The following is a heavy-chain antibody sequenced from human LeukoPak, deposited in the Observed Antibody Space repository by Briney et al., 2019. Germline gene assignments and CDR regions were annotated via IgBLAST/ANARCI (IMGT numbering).Heavy chain of an antibody. Sequence: GGSLRLSCAASGFTFSSYAMSWVRQAPGKGLEWVSLISGDGYATYYADSVKGRFTISRDNSKNSLYLQMNSLRTEDTALYYCAKDKSPGCSMGAFDIWGQGTMVTVSS. CDR2: ISGDGYAT. CDR1: GFTFSSYA. J-gene: IGHJ3*02. D-gene: IGHD2-2*01. CDR3: AKDKSPGCSMGAFDI. V-gene: IGHV3-43*02.